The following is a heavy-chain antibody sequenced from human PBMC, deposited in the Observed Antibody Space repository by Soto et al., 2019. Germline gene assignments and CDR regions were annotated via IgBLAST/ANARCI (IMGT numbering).Heavy chain of an antibody. CDR1: RGSISSGGYY. D-gene: IGHD6-13*01. Sequence: TLSLTCSVSRGSISSGGYYWSWIRQHPVKGLEWIGYISNSGSTYYNPSLKSGVTISVDTSKNQFSLKPSSVTAADTAVYYCASHGSSSWWTNYYFYGMDVWGQGTTVTVSS. V-gene: IGHV4-31*02. CDR2: ISNSGST. J-gene: IGHJ6*02. CDR3: ASHGSSSWWTNYYFYGMDV.